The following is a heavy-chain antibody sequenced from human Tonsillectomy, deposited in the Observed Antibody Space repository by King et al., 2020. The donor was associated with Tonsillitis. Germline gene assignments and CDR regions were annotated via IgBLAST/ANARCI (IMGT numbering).Heavy chain of an antibody. Sequence: VQLQQWGAGLLKSSETLSLTCAVYVGSLSGYYWSWIRQPPEKGLEWIGEINPSGITNYNPSPKSRVTISVDTSNNQFSLNLTSVTAADTAIYYCARRTWEVRFDPCGQGTLVTVSS. D-gene: IGHD1-14*01. V-gene: IGHV4-34*01. CDR1: VGSLSGYY. J-gene: IGHJ5*02. CDR3: ARRTWEVRFDP. CDR2: INPSGIT.